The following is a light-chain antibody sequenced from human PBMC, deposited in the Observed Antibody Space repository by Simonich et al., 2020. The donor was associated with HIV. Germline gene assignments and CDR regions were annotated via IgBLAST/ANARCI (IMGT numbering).Light chain of an antibody. CDR1: QSISSY. J-gene: IGKJ5*01. CDR2: AAS. Sequence: DIQMPQSPSSLSASVGDRVTITCRASQSISSYLNCYQKKPGKAPKLLIYAASSLQSGVPSRFSGSGSGTDFTLTISSLQPEDFATYHCQQSYDIPITVGQGTRLEIK. V-gene: IGKV1-39*01. CDR3: QQSYDIPIT.